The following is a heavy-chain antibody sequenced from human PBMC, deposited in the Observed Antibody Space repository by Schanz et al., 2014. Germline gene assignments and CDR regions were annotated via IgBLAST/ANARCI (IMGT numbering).Heavy chain of an antibody. CDR1: GFAFSSYG. CDR2: IGVDGTTT. D-gene: IGHD1-26*01. V-gene: IGHV3-21*04. J-gene: IGHJ2*01. Sequence: EVQLVESGGGLVKPGGSLRLSCVASGFAFSSYGMNWLRQAPGKGLEWVSVIGVDGTTTYYADSVKGRFTISRDNTKNSLFLQLNSLRADDTDVYYCARNRGSGGQNWYFDLWGRGTLVTVSS. CDR3: ARNRGSGGQNWYFDL.